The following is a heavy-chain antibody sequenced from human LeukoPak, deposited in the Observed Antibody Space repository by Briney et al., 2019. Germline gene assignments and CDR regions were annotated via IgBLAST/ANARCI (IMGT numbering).Heavy chain of an antibody. D-gene: IGHD1-1*01. CDR3: AKGYNWNDSY. CDR2: ISADGSNK. Sequence: GGSLRLSCAASGFTFSAYGMHWVRQAPGKGLEWVAVISADGSNKHYADSVKGRFIISRDNSKNTLYLQMNSLRPEDSAVYYCAKGYNWNDSYWGQGTLVTASS. CDR1: GFTFSAYG. J-gene: IGHJ4*02. V-gene: IGHV3-30*18.